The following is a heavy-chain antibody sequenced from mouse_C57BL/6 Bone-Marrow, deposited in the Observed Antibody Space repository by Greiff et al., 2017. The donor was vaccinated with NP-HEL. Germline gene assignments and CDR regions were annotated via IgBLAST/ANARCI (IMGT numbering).Heavy chain of an antibody. D-gene: IGHD6-1*01. J-gene: IGHJ2*01. CDR2: ISSGGSYT. CDR3: ARHAPLYYFDY. Sequence: EVQLVESGGDLVKPGGSLKLSCAASGFTFSSYGMSWVRQTPDKRLEWVATISSGGSYTYYPDSVKGRFTISRDNAKNNLYLQMSSLKSEDTAMYYCARHAPLYYFDYWGQGTTLTVSS. CDR1: GFTFSSYG. V-gene: IGHV5-6*01.